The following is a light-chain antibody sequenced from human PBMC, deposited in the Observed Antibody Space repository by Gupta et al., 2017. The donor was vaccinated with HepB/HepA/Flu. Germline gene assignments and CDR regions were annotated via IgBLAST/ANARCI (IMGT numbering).Light chain of an antibody. CDR1: QSVSSY. CDR2: DAS. Sequence: VLTQSPATLSLSPGERATLSCRASQSVSSYFAWYQQKPGQAPRLLIYDASSRAQGLPARFSGTGAGTDFTLTISRRDPEDSAVYYCQWRINGPPEGTFGGGTKIEIK. CDR3: QWRINGPPEGT. J-gene: IGKJ4*01. V-gene: IGKV3-11*01.